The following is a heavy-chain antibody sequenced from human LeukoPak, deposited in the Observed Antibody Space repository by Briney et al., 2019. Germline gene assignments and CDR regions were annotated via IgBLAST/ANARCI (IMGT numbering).Heavy chain of an antibody. CDR1: RFTFTSSW. V-gene: IGHV3-7*01. Sequence: GGSLRLSCTASRFTFTSSWMSWVRQAPGKGLEWVANMKQDGNEEYYVDSVKGRFTISRDNAKNSLYLQMNSLTDEDTAVYFCARGEARFDYWGQGTLVTVSS. J-gene: IGHJ4*02. CDR2: MKQDGNEE. CDR3: ARGEARFDY.